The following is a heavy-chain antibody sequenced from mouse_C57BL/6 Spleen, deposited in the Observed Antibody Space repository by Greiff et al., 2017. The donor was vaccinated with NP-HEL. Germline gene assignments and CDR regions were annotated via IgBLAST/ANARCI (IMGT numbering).Heavy chain of an antibody. V-gene: IGHV1-26*01. CDR1: GYTFTDYY. Sequence: EVQLQQSGPELVKPGASVKISCKASGYTFTDYYMNWVKQSHGKSLEWIGDINPNNGGTSYNQKFKGKATLTVDKSSSTAYMELRGLTSEDSAVYYCERRDYCCSSPFAYWGQGTLVTVSA. CDR2: INPNNGGT. J-gene: IGHJ3*01. CDR3: ERRDYCCSSPFAY. D-gene: IGHD1-1*01.